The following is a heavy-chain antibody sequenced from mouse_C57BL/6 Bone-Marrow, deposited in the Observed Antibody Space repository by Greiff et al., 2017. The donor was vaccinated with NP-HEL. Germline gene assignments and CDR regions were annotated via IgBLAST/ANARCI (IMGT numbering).Heavy chain of an antibody. V-gene: IGHV6-6*01. CDR2: IRNKANNHAT. D-gene: IGHD2-2*01. J-gene: IGHJ3*01. CDR1: GFTFSDAW. CDR3: TRAMVTTRKVWFAY. Sequence: EVMLVESGGGLVQPGGSMKLSCAASGFTFSDAWMDWVRQSPEKGLEWVAEIRNKANNHATYYAESVKGRFTISSDDSKSSVYLQMNSLRAEDTGIYYCTRAMVTTRKVWFAYWGQGTLVTVSA.